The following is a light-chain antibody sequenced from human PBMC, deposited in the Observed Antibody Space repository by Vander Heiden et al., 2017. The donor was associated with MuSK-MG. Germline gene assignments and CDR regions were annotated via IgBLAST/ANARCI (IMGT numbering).Light chain of an antibody. CDR2: GAS. CDR1: QRISSH. CDR3: KQYDSYPYT. V-gene: IGKV1-8*01. J-gene: IGKJ2*01. Sequence: AIRMTQSPSSFSASTGDRVTITWRASQRISSHLAWYQQKPGKAPELLIYGASTLQSGVPSRFTGSGSGTDFTLTITYLQSEDFATYYCKQYDSYPYTFGRGTKLEIK.